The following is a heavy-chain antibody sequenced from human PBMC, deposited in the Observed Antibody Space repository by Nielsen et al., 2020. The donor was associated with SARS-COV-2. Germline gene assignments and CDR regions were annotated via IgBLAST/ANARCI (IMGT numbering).Heavy chain of an antibody. CDR3: ARPPDDYDSSGVDY. CDR2: IDPSDSYT. Sequence: KVSCKASGGTFSSYAISWVRQMPGKGLEWMGRIDPSDSYTNYSPSFQGHVTISADKSISTAYLQWSSLKASDTAMYYCARPPDDYDSSGVDYWGQGTLVTVSS. J-gene: IGHJ4*02. V-gene: IGHV5-10-1*01. D-gene: IGHD3-22*01. CDR1: GGTFSSYA.